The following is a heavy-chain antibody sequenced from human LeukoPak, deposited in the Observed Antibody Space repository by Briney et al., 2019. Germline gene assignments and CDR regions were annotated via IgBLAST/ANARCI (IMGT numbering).Heavy chain of an antibody. D-gene: IGHD1-1*01. CDR3: TREANDFKFDY. Sequence: GGSLRLSCAASGFTVSSNYMSWVRQAPGKGLEWVSVIYSGGSTYYADSVKGRFTISRDNSKNTLYLQMNSLRAEDTAVFYCTREANDFKFDYWGQGTLVTVSS. V-gene: IGHV3-53*05. CDR1: GFTVSSNY. J-gene: IGHJ4*02. CDR2: IYSGGST.